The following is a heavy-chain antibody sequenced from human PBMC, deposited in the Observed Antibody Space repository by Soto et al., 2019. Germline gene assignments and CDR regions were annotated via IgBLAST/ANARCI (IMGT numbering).Heavy chain of an antibody. CDR1: GGTFSSYT. CDR2: IIPILGIA. CDR3: ARGIYSSGWYRNAFDI. D-gene: IGHD6-19*01. J-gene: IGHJ3*02. Sequence: QVQLVQSGAEVKKPGSSVKVSCKASGGTFSSYTISWVRQAPGQGLEWMGRIIPILGIANYAQKFQGRVTITADKSTSTAYMELSSLRSEDTAVYYCARGIYSSGWYRNAFDIWGQGTMVTVSS. V-gene: IGHV1-69*02.